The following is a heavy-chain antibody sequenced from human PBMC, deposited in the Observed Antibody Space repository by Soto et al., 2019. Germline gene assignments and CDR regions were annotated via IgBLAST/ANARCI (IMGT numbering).Heavy chain of an antibody. J-gene: IGHJ4*02. Sequence: GGSLRLSCAASGFTFRNYAMSWARQAPGKGLEWVSAISGSGGTTHYADSVKGRFTISRDNSKNTLYLQMNSLRFEDTAVYYCAKDRSSTSCYALDYWGQGSLVTVSS. CDR3: AKDRSSTSCYALDY. CDR2: ISGSGGTT. CDR1: GFTFRNYA. V-gene: IGHV3-23*01. D-gene: IGHD2-2*01.